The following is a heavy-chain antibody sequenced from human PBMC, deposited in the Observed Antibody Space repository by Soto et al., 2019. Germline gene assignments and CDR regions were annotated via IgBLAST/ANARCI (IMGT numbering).Heavy chain of an antibody. D-gene: IGHD2-2*01. J-gene: IGHJ4*02. V-gene: IGHV1-69*13. CDR3: AWTAYCSSTRCYYDY. Sequence: GXSXKVSCKASGGTXSSYAMGWVRQAPGQGLEWIGGIIPIFGTANYAQKFQGRVTTTADESTSTAYMELSSMRSEDTAVYYCAWTAYCSSTRCYYDYWGQGTLGTVSS. CDR2: IIPIFGTA. CDR1: GGTXSSYA.